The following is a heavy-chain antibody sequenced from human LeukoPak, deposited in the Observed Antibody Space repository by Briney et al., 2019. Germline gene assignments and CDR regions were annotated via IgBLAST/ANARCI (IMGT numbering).Heavy chain of an antibody. CDR3: ARPYYYESRIDP. V-gene: IGHV4-30-4*01. CDR2: MYYSGST. Sequence: SQTLSLTCTVSGGSISSGGYYWSWIRQPPGKGLEWIAYMYYSGSTYYNPSLKSRVTMSADTSKNQLSLKLSSVTAADTAVYYCARPYYYESRIDPWGQGILVTASS. J-gene: IGHJ5*02. D-gene: IGHD3-22*01. CDR1: GGSISSGGYY.